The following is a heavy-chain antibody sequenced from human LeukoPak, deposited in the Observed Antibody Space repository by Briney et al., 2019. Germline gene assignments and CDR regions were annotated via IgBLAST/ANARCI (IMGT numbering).Heavy chain of an antibody. CDR1: GYSFNSYW. D-gene: IGHD6-6*01. CDR2: IYPLDSGL. CDR3: ARWGSSTYYYGMDV. J-gene: IGHJ6*02. Sequence: GESLKISCKGSGYSFNSYWIGWVRQMPGKGLEWTGIIYPLDSGLRYSPSFQGQVTISVDKSISTAYLQWSSLKASDTAVYYCARWGSSTYYYGMDVWGQGTTVTVSS. V-gene: IGHV5-51*01.